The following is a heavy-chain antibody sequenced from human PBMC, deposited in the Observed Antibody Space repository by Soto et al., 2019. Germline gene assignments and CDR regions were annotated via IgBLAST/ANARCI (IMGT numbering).Heavy chain of an antibody. CDR1: GFTFSSYA. D-gene: IGHD1-26*01. J-gene: IGHJ4*02. CDR3: ARRGSGSYYDY. Sequence: PGGSLRLSCAASGFTFSSYAMNWVRQAPGKGLEWVSVISGSGDSTYYADSVKGRFTISRDNSKNTLYLQMNSLRTEDTAVYYCARRGSGSYYDYWGQGTLVTV. V-gene: IGHV3-23*01. CDR2: ISGSGDST.